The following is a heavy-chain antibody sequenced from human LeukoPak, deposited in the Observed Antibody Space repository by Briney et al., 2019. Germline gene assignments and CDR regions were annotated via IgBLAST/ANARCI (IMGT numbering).Heavy chain of an antibody. J-gene: IGHJ3*02. CDR2: IYFDSST. CDR3: ARAGTSSALDAFDI. V-gene: IGHV3-66*01. D-gene: IGHD3-10*01. Sequence: SGGSLRLSCAASGFTVSSNYMTWVRQAPGKGLEWVSVIYFDSSTYYADSVKGRFTISRDNAKNSLYLQMNSLRAEDTAVYYCARAGTSSALDAFDIWGQGTMVTVSS. CDR1: GFTVSSNY.